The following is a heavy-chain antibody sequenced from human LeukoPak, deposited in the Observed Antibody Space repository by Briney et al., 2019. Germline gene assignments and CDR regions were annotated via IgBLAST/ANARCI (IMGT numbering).Heavy chain of an antibody. V-gene: IGHV6-1*01. CDR2: TYYRSTWYN. D-gene: IGHD2-2*01. CDR3: ARRLTQYDCFDP. Sequence: SQTLSLTCAISGDSVSSNRVTWNWIRQSPSRGLEWLGRTYYRSTWYNDYAVSVRGRITVNSDTSKNQFSLHLNSVTPEDTAVYYCARRLTQYDCFDPWGQGILVTVSS. CDR1: GDSVSSNRVT. J-gene: IGHJ5*02.